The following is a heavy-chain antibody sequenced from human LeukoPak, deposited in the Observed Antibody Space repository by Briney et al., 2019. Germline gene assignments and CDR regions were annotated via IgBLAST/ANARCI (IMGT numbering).Heavy chain of an antibody. V-gene: IGHV3-7*01. CDR1: GFTFSSYA. CDR3: ARDPMAIHYDSSAYYDY. CDR2: IKQDGSEK. D-gene: IGHD3-22*01. Sequence: PGGSLRLSCAASGFTFSSYAMHWVRQAPGKGLEWVANIKQDGSEKHYVDSVKGRFTISRDNAKNSLYLQMNSLRAEDTAVYYCARDPMAIHYDSSAYYDYWGQGTMVTDSS. J-gene: IGHJ4*02.